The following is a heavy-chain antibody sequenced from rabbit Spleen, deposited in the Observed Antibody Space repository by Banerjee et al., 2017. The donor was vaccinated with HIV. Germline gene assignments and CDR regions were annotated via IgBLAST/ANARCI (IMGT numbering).Heavy chain of an antibody. J-gene: IGHJ4*01. Sequence: SPGRCAQRYYASWAKGRFTISKTSSTTVTLKMTSLTAADTATYFCARGDADYGLPYFNLWGQGTLVTVS. CDR2: SPGRCAQR. CDR3: ARGDADYGLPYFNL. V-gene: IGHV1S40*01. D-gene: IGHD2-1*01.